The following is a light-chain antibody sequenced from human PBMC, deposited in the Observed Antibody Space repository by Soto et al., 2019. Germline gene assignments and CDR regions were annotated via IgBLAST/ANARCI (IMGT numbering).Light chain of an antibody. CDR1: QSINKW. CDR2: EAS. CDR3: QQYNDYSAWT. Sequence: DIKPSTSFSTLSGSLGAEVTITCRASQSINKWLAWYQQKPGKAPTLLIYEASMLQNGVPSRFSGTESGPEFTLTISSLRPDDFATYYCQQYNDYSAWTFGQGTKVDNK. J-gene: IGKJ1*01. V-gene: IGKV1-5*03.